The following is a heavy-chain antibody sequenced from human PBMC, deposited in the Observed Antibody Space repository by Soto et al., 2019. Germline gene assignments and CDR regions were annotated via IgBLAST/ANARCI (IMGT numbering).Heavy chain of an antibody. Sequence: EVQLLESGGGLVQPGGSLRLSCAASGFTFSSYAMSWVRQAPGKGLEWVSAISGSGGSTYYADSVKGRFTISRDNSKNTLYLQMNSLRAEDTAVYYCAKFLVATGRQTYYYSYGMDVWGQGTTVTVSS. CDR3: AKFLVATGRQTYYYSYGMDV. CDR2: ISGSGGST. J-gene: IGHJ6*02. CDR1: GFTFSSYA. D-gene: IGHD5-12*01. V-gene: IGHV3-23*01.